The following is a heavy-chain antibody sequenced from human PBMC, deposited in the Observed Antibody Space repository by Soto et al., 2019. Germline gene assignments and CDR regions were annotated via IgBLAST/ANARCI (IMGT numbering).Heavy chain of an antibody. Sequence: ASVKVSCKASGYTFTSYGISWVRQAPGQGLEWNGWISTYKGNTKYAQKNKGRVTMTTDTSTSTAYMLLRSLRSDDTAVFYCAREIVRGVGSDYWGQGTLVTVSS. CDR1: GYTFTSYG. D-gene: IGHD3-10*02. CDR2: ISTYKGNT. J-gene: IGHJ4*02. CDR3: AREIVRGVGSDY. V-gene: IGHV1-18*01.